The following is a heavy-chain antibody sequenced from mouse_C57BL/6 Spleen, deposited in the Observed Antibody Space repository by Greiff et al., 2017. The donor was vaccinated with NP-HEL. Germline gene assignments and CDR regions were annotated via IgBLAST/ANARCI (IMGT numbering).Heavy chain of an antibody. CDR1: GFTFSDFY. J-gene: IGHJ1*03. V-gene: IGHV7-1*01. Sequence: EVMLVESGGGLVQSGRSLRLSCATSGFTFSDFYMEWVRQAPGKGLEWIAASRNKANDYTTEYSASVKGRFIVSRDTSQSILYLQMNALRAEDTAIYYCARDAETRGYFDVWGTGTTVTVSS. CDR2: SRNKANDYTT. CDR3: ARDAETRGYFDV. D-gene: IGHD3-1*01.